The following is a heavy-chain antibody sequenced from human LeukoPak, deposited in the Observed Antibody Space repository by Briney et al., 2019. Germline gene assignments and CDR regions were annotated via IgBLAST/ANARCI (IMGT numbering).Heavy chain of an antibody. V-gene: IGHV4-34*01. CDR3: ARGRTGAAALDF. CDR2: STHSGST. J-gene: IGHJ4*02. CDR1: GGSFSGHS. Sequence: SETLSLTCAVYGGSFSGHSWTCIRQPPGKGLEWIGESTHSGSTNYNPSLKSRVTISVDTSKNQFSLKLTSVSAADTAVYHCARGRTGAAALDFWGPGTLVTVSS. D-gene: IGHD2-2*01.